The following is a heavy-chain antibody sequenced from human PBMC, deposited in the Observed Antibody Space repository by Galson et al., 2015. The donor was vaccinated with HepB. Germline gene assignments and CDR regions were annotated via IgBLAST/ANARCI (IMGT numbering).Heavy chain of an antibody. Sequence: SLRLSCAATGFTFSSYAMHWVRPAPGKGLEYVSAISSNGGSTYYADSVKGRFTISRDNSKNTLYLQMSSLRAEDTAVYYCVKTPGGYSGYEIKTYYFDYWGQGTLVTVSS. CDR3: VKTPGGYSGYEIKTYYFDY. J-gene: IGHJ4*02. D-gene: IGHD5-12*01. CDR1: GFTFSSYA. V-gene: IGHV3-64D*06. CDR2: ISSNGGST.